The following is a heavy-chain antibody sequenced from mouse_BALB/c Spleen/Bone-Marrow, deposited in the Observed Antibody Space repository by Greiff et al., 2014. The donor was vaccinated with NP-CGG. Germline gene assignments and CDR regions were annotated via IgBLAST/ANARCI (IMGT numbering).Heavy chain of an antibody. CDR3: ARDRYDDYFDV. CDR1: GFTFSSFG. CDR2: ISSGSSTI. D-gene: IGHD2-14*01. V-gene: IGHV5-17*02. J-gene: IGHJ1*01. Sequence: EVQLVESGGGLVQPGGSRKLSCAASGFTFSSFGMHWVRQAPEKGLEWVAYISSGSSTIYYADTVKGRFTISIDNPKNTLFLQMTSLRSEDAALYYCARDRYDDYFDVWGPGTTVTVSS.